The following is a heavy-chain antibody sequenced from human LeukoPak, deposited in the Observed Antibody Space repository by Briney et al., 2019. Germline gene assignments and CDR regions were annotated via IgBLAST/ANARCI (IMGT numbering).Heavy chain of an antibody. CDR1: GGAFSNYP. V-gene: IGHV1-69*13. Sequence: SVKVSCKASGGAFSNYPIIWVRQAPGRGLEWLGGIIPIYGTANYAQMFQGRITLTAHESTATAYMELSSLTSDDTAMYFCATHTGGYNYWWFDIWGQGTLVTVSS. CDR3: ATHTGGYNYWWFDI. J-gene: IGHJ5*02. D-gene: IGHD5-24*01. CDR2: IIPIYGTA.